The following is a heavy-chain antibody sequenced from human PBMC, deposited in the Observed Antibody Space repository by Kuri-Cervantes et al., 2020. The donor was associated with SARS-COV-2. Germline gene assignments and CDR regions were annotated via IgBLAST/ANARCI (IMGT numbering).Heavy chain of an antibody. D-gene: IGHD2-15*01. J-gene: IGHJ6*02. V-gene: IGHV3-33*08. CDR1: GFTVSSNY. CDR2: IWYDGSNK. Sequence: GESLKISCAASGFTVSSNYMSWVRQAPGKGLEWVAVIWYDGSNKYYADSVKGRFTISRDNSKNSLYLQMNSLRAEDTAVYYCARDSLRYCSGGSCYYYYYYGMDVWGQGTTVTVSS. CDR3: ARDSLRYCSGGSCYYYYYYGMDV.